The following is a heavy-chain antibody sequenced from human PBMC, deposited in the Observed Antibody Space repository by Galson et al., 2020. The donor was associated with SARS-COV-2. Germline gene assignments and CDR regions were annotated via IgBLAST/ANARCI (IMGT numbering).Heavy chain of an antibody. CDR2: IKGDGSET. J-gene: IGHJ4*02. V-gene: IGHV3-7*01. CDR1: GFTFNDFW. CDR3: SREGWQGGY. Sequence: GGSLSLSCEVPGFTFNDFWMSWFRQAPGKGLEWVANIKGDGSETNYADFVKGRFSISRDNAANSLYLQMNSLRVEDSAVYYCSREGWQGGYWGQGTRVTVSS. D-gene: IGHD6-19*01.